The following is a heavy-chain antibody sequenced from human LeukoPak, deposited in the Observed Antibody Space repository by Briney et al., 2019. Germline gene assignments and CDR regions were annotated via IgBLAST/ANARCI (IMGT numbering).Heavy chain of an antibody. CDR1: GGSISSSSYY. D-gene: IGHD1-1*01. V-gene: IGHV4-39*07. CDR3: ARDKYNWNDPVAFDI. CDR2: IYYSGST. Sequence: SETLSLTCTVSGGSISSSSYYWGWIRQPPGKGLEWIGSIYYSGSTHYNPSLKSRVTISVDTSKNQLSLKLSSVTAADTAVYYCARDKYNWNDPVAFDIWGQGTMVTVSS. J-gene: IGHJ3*02.